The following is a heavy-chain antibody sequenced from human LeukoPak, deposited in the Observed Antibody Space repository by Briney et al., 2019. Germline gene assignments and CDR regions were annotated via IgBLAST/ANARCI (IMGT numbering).Heavy chain of an antibody. CDR3: ARAPSKAYYDILTGYRGGVSSGFDP. CDR1: GGSINSGRYY. J-gene: IGHJ5*02. D-gene: IGHD3-9*01. V-gene: IGHV4-61*09. Sequence: SETLSLTCNVSGGSINSGRYYWSWIRQPAGRGLEWIGHISTSGSTNYNPSLKSRVTISVDTSKNQFSLKLSSVTAADTAVYYCARAPSKAYYDILTGYRGGVSSGFDPWGQGTLVTVSS. CDR2: ISTSGST.